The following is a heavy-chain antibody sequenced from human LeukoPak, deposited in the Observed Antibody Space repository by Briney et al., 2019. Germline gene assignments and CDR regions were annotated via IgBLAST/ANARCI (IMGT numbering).Heavy chain of an antibody. Sequence: PGGSLRLSCSASGFSFSDYDMNWFRQAPGKGLEWISSISGRSSHVYYGESVKGRFSISRDNAINSVFLQMNSLGVDETAVYYCGRAFPPLRTASAGDLWGQGTLVTVYS. V-gene: IGHV3-21*01. CDR2: ISGRSSHV. J-gene: IGHJ4*02. D-gene: IGHD3-16*01. CDR1: GFSFSDYD. CDR3: GRAFPPLRTASAGDL.